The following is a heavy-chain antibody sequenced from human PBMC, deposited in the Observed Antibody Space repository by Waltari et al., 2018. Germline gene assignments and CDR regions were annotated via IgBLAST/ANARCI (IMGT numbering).Heavy chain of an antibody. CDR3: VVGRINMVH. CDR1: GFTFSNYW. D-gene: IGHD3-10*01. Sequence: EVQVVESGGGLVQVGGSLRLSWAACGFTFSNYWMTWGRQAPGKGLGGVANIKEDGSEKYYVDSVKGRFTISRDNAKNSLYLQMNSLRAEDTAVYYCVVGRINMVHWGQGTLLSVSS. CDR2: IKEDGSEK. V-gene: IGHV3-7*01. J-gene: IGHJ4*02.